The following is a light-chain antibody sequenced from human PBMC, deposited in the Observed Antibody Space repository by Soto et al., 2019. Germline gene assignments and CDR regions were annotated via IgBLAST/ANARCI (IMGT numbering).Light chain of an antibody. V-gene: IGKV4-1*01. CDR2: WAS. CDR1: QSLLYRSNNKNY. Sequence: DIVMTQSPDSLAVSLGERATINCKSSQSLLYRSNNKNYLAWHQQKPGQPPKLLIYWASTRESGVPDRFSGSGSGTDFTLTISNLQAEDVAVYYCQQYYSAPLTFGGGTKVEIK. J-gene: IGKJ4*01. CDR3: QQYYSAPLT.